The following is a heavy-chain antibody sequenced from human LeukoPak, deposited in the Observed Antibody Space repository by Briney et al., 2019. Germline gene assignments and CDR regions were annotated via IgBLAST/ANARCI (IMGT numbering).Heavy chain of an antibody. CDR1: GFTFSHYG. V-gene: IGHV3-33*06. D-gene: IGHD4-11*01. CDR3: AKDAQRGFDYSNSLEY. J-gene: IGHJ4*02. CDR2: IWSDGSNK. Sequence: ERSLRLSCIASGFTFSHYGFHWVRQAPGKGLEGVAVIWSDGSNKYYGDSVKGRFIIYRDDSQNTVYVQMNSLRAEDTAVYYCAKDAQRGFDYSNSLEYWGQGSLVTVSS.